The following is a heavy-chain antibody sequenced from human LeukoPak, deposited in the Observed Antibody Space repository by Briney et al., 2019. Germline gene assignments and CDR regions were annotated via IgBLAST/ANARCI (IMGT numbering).Heavy chain of an antibody. J-gene: IGHJ4*02. CDR1: GFTFNSYW. V-gene: IGHV3-7*01. D-gene: IGHD6-19*01. CDR3: ARETAYSSGWPLFDY. Sequence: GGSPRLSCAASGFTFNSYWMSWVRQAPGKGLEWVANIKQDGSEKYYVDSVKGRFIISRDNAKNSLYLQMNSLRAEDTAVYYCARETAYSSGWPLFDYWGQGTLVTVSS. CDR2: IKQDGSEK.